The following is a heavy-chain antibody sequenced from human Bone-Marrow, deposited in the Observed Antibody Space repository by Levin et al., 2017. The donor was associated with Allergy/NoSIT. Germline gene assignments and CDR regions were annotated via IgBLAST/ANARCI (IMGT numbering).Heavy chain of an antibody. Sequence: RSGGSLRLSCAASGFTFSHYWMYWVRQAPGKGLVCVSRIKSDGKSTTYADSVKGRFIISRDNTKNTLYLQMNSLRAEDTAVYYCARPDWNILPADWGQGTLVTVSS. J-gene: IGHJ4*02. CDR2: IKSDGKST. CDR3: ARPDWNILPAD. V-gene: IGHV3-74*01. D-gene: IGHD1/OR15-1a*01. CDR1: GFTFSHYW.